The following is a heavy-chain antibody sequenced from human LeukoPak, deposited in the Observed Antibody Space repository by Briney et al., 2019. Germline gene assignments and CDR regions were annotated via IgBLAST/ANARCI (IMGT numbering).Heavy chain of an antibody. J-gene: IGHJ6*03. CDR1: GYTFTGYY. CDR2: INPNSGGT. CDR3: ARATYYDRSGSIIAGYYYYMDV. Sequence: ASVKASCKASGYTFTGYYMHWVRQAPGQGLEWMGWINPNSGGTNYAQMFQGRVTMTRDTSISTAYMELSRLRSDDTAVYYCARATYYDRSGSIIAGYYYYMDVWGKGTTVTVSS. D-gene: IGHD3-22*01. V-gene: IGHV1-2*02.